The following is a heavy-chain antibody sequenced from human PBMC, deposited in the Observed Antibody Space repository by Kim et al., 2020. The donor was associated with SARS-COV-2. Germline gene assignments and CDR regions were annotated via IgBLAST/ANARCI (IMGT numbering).Heavy chain of an antibody. V-gene: IGHV1-69*13. D-gene: IGHD6-6*01. CDR3: STPIAARPPYYYYGMDV. CDR2: IIPIFGTA. J-gene: IGHJ6*02. CDR1: GGTFSSYA. Sequence: SVKVSCKASGGTFSSYAISWVRQAPGQGLEWMGGIIPIFGTANYAQKVEGRVTITADESTSTAYMELSSLRSEETAVYYCSTPIAARPPYYYYGMDVWGQGTTVTVSS.